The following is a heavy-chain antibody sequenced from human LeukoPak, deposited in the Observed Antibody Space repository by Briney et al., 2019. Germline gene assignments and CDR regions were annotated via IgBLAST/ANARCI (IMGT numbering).Heavy chain of an antibody. V-gene: IGHV4-34*01. CDR1: GGSFSGYY. CDR3: AELGITMIGGV. CDR2: INNSGST. Sequence: SGTLSLTCVVSGGSFSGYYWSWIRQPPGKGLEWIGEINNSGSTNYNPSLKSRVTISVDTSKNQFSLKVSSVTAADTAVYYCAELGITMIGGVWGKGTTVTISS. D-gene: IGHD3-10*02. J-gene: IGHJ6*04.